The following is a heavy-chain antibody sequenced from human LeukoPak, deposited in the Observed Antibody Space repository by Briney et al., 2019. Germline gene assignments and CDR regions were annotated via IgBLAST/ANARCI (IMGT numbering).Heavy chain of an antibody. J-gene: IGHJ6*02. D-gene: IGHD4-17*01. V-gene: IGHV3-30*04. Sequence: GRSLRLSCAASGFTFSSYAMYWVRQAPGKGLEWVAVISYDGSNKYYADSVKGRFTISRDNSKNTLYLQMNSLRPEDTAVYYCARVIWAYGDYYYGMDVWGQGTTVTVSS. CDR2: ISYDGSNK. CDR3: ARVIWAYGDYYYGMDV. CDR1: GFTFSSYA.